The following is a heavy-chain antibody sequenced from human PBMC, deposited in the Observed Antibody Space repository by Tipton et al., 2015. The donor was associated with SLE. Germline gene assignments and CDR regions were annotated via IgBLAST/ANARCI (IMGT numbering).Heavy chain of an antibody. J-gene: IGHJ5*02. CDR1: GGSISSGHYY. D-gene: IGHD3-22*01. V-gene: IGHV4-31*03. Sequence: TLSLTCTVSGGSISSGHYYWSWIRQHPGKGLEWIGYIFYNGNTYYNPSLKSRVIISIDTSKNQFSLQLSSVTAADAAVYFCARCGGYYNVDLWGQGTLVTVSS. CDR3: ARCGGYYNVDL. CDR2: IFYNGNT.